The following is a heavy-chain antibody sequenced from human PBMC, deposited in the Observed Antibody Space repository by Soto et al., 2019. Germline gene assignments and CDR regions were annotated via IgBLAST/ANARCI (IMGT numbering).Heavy chain of an antibody. CDR1: GGTFSSYA. CDR2: IIPIFGTA. V-gene: IGHV1-69*01. J-gene: IGHJ6*02. Sequence: QVQLVQSGAEVKKPGSSVKVSCKASGGTFSSYAISWVRQAPGQGLEWMGGIIPIFGTANYAQKFQGRVTITADESTSTAYMELSSLRSEDTAVYYCARVGYCSSTCRSGGYYYYGMDVWGQGTTVTVSS. CDR3: ARVGYCSSTCRSGGYYYYGMDV. D-gene: IGHD2-2*01.